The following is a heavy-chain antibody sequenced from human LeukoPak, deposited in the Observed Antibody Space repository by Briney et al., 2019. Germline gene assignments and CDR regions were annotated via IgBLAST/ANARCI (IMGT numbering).Heavy chain of an antibody. CDR3: ARTHAAAGTKEPHGGLVDWFDP. V-gene: IGHV4-39*07. Sequence: SETLSLTCTVSGGSISSGGYYWGWIRQPPGKGLEWIGSIYYSGSTYYNPSLKSRVTISVDTSKNQFSLKLSSVTAADTAVYYCARTHAAAGTKEPHGGLVDWFDPWGQGTLVTVSS. CDR2: IYYSGST. D-gene: IGHD6-13*01. CDR1: GGSISSGGYY. J-gene: IGHJ5*02.